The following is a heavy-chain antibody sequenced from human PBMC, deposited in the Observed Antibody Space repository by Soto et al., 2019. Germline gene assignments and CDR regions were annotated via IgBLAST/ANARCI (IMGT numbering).Heavy chain of an antibody. D-gene: IGHD3-10*01. V-gene: IGHV3-23*01. CDR3: AKSHGGLLRNYFDF. Sequence: EEQLLESGGGLVQPGGSLRLSCAASAFTFSNYAMSWVRQAPGKGLKWISSISGSGGSTFYADSVKGRFTVSRDNSKNTLYLQMSGLRAEDTAVYYCAKSHGGLLRNYFDFWGLGSLVTVSA. J-gene: IGHJ4*02. CDR2: ISGSGGST. CDR1: AFTFSNYA.